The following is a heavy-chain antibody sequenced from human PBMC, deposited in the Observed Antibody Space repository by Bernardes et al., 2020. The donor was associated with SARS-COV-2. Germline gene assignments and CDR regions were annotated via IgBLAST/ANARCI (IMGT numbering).Heavy chain of an antibody. Sequence: SGPTLVKPTQTLTLTCTFSGFSLSTSGMCVSWIRQPPGKALEWLARIDWDDDKYYSTSLKTRLTISKDTSKNQVVLTMTNMDPVDTATYYCARLFFPPGGAGYYYGMDVWGQGTTVTVSS. CDR2: IDWDDDK. CDR3: ARLFFPPGGAGYYYGMDV. V-gene: IGHV2-70*11. J-gene: IGHJ6*02. CDR1: GFSLSTSGMC. D-gene: IGHD6-19*01.